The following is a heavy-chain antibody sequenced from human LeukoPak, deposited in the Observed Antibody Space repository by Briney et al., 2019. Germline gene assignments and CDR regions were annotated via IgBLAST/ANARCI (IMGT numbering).Heavy chain of an antibody. J-gene: IGHJ4*02. D-gene: IGHD6-19*01. CDR1: GGSIGSYY. CDR2: IYYSGSS. Sequence: PSETLSLTCTVSGGSIGSYYWSWIRQPPGKGLEWIGYIYYSGSSNYNPSLKSRVTISVDTSKNQFSLKLSSVTAADTAVYYCASLSIAVAGRVDYWGQGTLVTVSS. V-gene: IGHV4-59*01. CDR3: ASLSIAVAGRVDY.